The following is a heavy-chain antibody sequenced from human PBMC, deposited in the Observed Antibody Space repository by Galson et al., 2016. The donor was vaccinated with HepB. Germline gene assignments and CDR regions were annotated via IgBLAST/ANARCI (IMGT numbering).Heavy chain of an antibody. CDR3: ARRLRGAFDV. D-gene: IGHD3-16*01. CDR2: ISPNNGNT. V-gene: IGHV1-18*01. CDR1: GYNLVSYG. J-gene: IGHJ3*01. Sequence: SVKVSCKASGYNLVSYGFSWVRQAPGQGLEWMGWISPNNGNTNYAEKVQGRVTLTTDTSTNTTYMELRSLRSDDTALYYCARRLRGAFDVWGQGTMVTVSS.